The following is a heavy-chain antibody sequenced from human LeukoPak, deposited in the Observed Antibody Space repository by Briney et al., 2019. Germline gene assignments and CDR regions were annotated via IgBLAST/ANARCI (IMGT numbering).Heavy chain of an antibody. CDR1: GFTLSSYG. J-gene: IGHJ1*01. CDR3: AKDPHYYDNSGQYFQP. Sequence: EGSLRLSCAASGFTLSSYGMHWVRQAPGKGLDWVTFMRNDGGAKYYADSVKGRFTVSRDNSKNTLFLQMDSLRVEDTAVYYCAKDPHYYDNSGQYFQPWGQGTLVIVSS. V-gene: IGHV3-30*02. CDR2: MRNDGGAK. D-gene: IGHD3-22*01.